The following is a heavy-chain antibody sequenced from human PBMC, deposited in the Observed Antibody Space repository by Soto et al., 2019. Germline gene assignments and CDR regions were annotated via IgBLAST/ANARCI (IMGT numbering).Heavy chain of an antibody. CDR2: KDQDGSET. CDR3: VCGGNFFIY. D-gene: IGHD3-16*01. Sequence: EVQLVESGGGLVQPGGSLRLSCAASGFTFSTYWMTWVRQPPGKGLEWVANKDQDGSETYYVDSVRGRFTVSRDNAKNSLYLQMNSLRVEDMDLYYCVCGGNFFIYWGQGTLVTVSP. CDR1: GFTFSTYW. J-gene: IGHJ4*02. V-gene: IGHV3-7*01.